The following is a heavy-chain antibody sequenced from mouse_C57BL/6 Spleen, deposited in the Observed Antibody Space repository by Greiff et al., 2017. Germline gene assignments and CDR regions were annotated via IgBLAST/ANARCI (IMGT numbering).Heavy chain of an antibody. D-gene: IGHD2-1*01. CDR1: GFTFSDYG. Sequence: DVKLVESGGGLVKPGGSLKLSCAASGFTFSDYGMHWVRQAPEKGLEWVAYISSGSSTIYYADTVKGRFTISRDNAKNTLFLQMTSLRSEDTAMYYCARLYYAVFDYWGQGTTLTVSS. J-gene: IGHJ2*01. CDR3: ARLYYAVFDY. V-gene: IGHV5-17*01. CDR2: ISSGSSTI.